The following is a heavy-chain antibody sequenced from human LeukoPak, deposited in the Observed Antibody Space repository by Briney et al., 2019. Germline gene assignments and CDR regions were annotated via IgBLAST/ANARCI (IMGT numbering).Heavy chain of an antibody. CDR3: AREITRLSRPLDY. D-gene: IGHD3-10*02. CDR1: GYTFTGYY. CDR2: INPNSGGT. V-gene: IGHV1-2*02. J-gene: IGHJ4*02. Sequence: ASVKVSCKASGYTFTGYYIHWVRQTPGQGLEWMGWINPNSGGTNSAQKFQGRVTMTRDTSISTVYMELSRLRSDDTAVYYCAREITRLSRPLDYWGQGTLVTVSS.